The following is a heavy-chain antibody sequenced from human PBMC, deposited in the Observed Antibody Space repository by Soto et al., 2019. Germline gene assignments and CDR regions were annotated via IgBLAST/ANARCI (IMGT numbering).Heavy chain of an antibody. Sequence: PSETLSLTCAVSGGSISSSNWWSWVRQPPGKGLEWIGEIYHSGSANYNPSLKSRVTMSLDKSKNQFSLKLTSVTAADTAVYYCARYDYGDYGGYFDYWGQGTLVTVSS. V-gene: IGHV4-4*02. CDR2: IYHSGSA. J-gene: IGHJ4*02. CDR3: ARYDYGDYGGYFDY. D-gene: IGHD4-17*01. CDR1: GGSISSSNW.